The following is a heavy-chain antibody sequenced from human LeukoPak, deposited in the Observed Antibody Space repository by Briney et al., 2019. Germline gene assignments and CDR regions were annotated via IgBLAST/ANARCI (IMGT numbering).Heavy chain of an antibody. J-gene: IGHJ4*02. CDR3: ARDHYYDSSGYYYFDY. Sequence: SETLSLTCAVSGGSISSSNWWSWVRRPPGKGLEWIGEIYHSGSTNYNPSLKSRVTISVDKSKNQFSLKLSSVTAADTAVYYRARDHYYDSSGYYYFDYWGQGTLVTVSS. D-gene: IGHD3-22*01. V-gene: IGHV4-4*02. CDR1: GGSISSSNW. CDR2: IYHSGST.